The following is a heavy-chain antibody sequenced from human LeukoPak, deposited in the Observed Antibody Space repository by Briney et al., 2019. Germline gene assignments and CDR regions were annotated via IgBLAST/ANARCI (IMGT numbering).Heavy chain of an antibody. CDR1: GFTFSTSW. J-gene: IGHJ4*02. Sequence: GGSLRLSCAASGFTFSTSWMNWVRQAPGKGLEWVANINQDGSEKYYVDSVKGRFSISRDNAKNSLYLHMNSLRAEDTAVYYCGVVYWGQGILVTVSS. CDR2: INQDGSEK. V-gene: IGHV3-7*01. CDR3: GVVY.